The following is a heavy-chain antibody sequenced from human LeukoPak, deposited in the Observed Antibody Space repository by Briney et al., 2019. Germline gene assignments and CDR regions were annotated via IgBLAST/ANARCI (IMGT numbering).Heavy chain of an antibody. CDR1: GYTFTGYY. CDR3: ARATLVRYFDWLRKENWFDP. Sequence: ASVKVSCKASGYTFTGYYMHWVRQAPGQGLEWMGWINPNSGGTNYAQKFQGRVTMTRDTSISTAYMELSRLRSEDTAVYYCARATLVRYFDWLRKENWFDPWGQGTLVTVSS. J-gene: IGHJ5*02. V-gene: IGHV1-2*02. D-gene: IGHD3-9*01. CDR2: INPNSGGT.